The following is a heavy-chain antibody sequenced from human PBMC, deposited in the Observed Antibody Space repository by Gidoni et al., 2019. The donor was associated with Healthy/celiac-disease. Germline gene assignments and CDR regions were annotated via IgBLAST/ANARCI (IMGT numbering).Heavy chain of an antibody. CDR2: IWYDGSNK. CDR1: G. Sequence: GMHWVRQAPGKGLEWVAVIWYDGSNKYYADSVKGRFTISRDNSKNTLYLQMNSLRAEDTAVYYCARGGYYDNWYFDLWGRGTLVTVSS. CDR3: ARGGYYDNWYFDL. J-gene: IGHJ2*01. D-gene: IGHD3-22*01. V-gene: IGHV3-33*01.